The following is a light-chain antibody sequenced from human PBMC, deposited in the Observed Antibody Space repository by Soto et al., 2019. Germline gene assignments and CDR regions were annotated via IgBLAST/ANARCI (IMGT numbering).Light chain of an antibody. Sequence: VLTQSPGTLSLSPGERATLSCRASQTVSSNYLAWYQQRPGQAPRLLIFGASTSAPGIPDRFSGGGSGTAFTLTISGLEPEDFAMYYCHQYSTSPVTFGGRTKVDIK. CDR3: HQYSTSPVT. CDR1: QTVSSNY. J-gene: IGKJ4*01. V-gene: IGKV3-20*01. CDR2: GAS.